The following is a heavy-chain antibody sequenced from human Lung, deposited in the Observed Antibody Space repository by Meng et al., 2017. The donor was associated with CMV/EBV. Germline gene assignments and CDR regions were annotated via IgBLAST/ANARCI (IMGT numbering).Heavy chain of an antibody. Sequence: TCHVSGFSLSTRGVGVGWIRQPPGKALEWLALIYWNDDKRYSPSLKSRLTITKDTSKNQVVLTMTNMDPVDTATYYCAHTTPRSGLNYWGQGTLVTVSS. D-gene: IGHD3-16*01. CDR2: IYWNDDK. V-gene: IGHV2-5*01. CDR1: GFSLSTRGVG. J-gene: IGHJ4*02. CDR3: AHTTPRSGLNY.